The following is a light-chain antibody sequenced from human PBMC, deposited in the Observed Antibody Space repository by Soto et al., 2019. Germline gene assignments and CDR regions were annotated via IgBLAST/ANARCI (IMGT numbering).Light chain of an antibody. J-gene: IGLJ3*02. Sequence: QSLLTQPASASGTPGQSVTISCSGSSSNIGSNYVFWYQHLQGTAPKLLIHRNDQRPSGVPDRFSGSVSGTSAYLATSGLRSEDEATYYCAAWDDSLKGWVFGGGTKLTVL. CDR3: AAWDDSLKGWV. CDR2: RND. V-gene: IGLV1-47*01. CDR1: SSNIGSNY.